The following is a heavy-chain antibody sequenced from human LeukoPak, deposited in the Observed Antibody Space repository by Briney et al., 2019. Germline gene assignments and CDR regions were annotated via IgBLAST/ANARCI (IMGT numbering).Heavy chain of an antibody. CDR2: IYYSGSS. CDR3: ARHVGSGSYFDY. CDR1: GGSISSSSYY. D-gene: IGHD3-22*01. Sequence: SETLSLTCTVSGGSISSSSYYWGWMRQPPGKGLEWIGSIYYSGSSYYNPSLKSQVIISVDTSKNQFSLKLSSVTAADTAVYYCARHVGSGSYFDYWGQGTLVTVSS. V-gene: IGHV4-39*01. J-gene: IGHJ4*02.